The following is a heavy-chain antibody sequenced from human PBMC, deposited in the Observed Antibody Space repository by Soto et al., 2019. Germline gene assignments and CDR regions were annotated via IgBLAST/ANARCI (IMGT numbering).Heavy chain of an antibody. CDR3: ARIDRRAVAADFDY. D-gene: IGHD6-19*01. CDR2: IFSNDEK. V-gene: IGHV2-26*01. CDR1: GFSLSNARMG. J-gene: IGHJ4*02. Sequence: SGPTLVNPTETLTLTCTVSGFSLSNARMGVSWIRQPPGKALEWLAHIFSNDEKSYSTSLKSRLTISKDTSKSQVVLTMTNMDPVDTATYYCARIDRRAVAADFDYWGQGTLVTVSS.